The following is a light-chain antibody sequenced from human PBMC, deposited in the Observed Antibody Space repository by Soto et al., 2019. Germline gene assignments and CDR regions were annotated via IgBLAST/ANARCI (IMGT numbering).Light chain of an antibody. CDR3: QQYNTIGLT. Sequence: DIQMTQSPSTLSASVGDRVSITCRASQSISSWLAWYQQKPGKAPKLLIYKASSLESGVPSRFSGSGSGTEFTLTISSLQPDDFATSYCQQYNTIGLTFGGGTKVEIK. CDR2: KAS. V-gene: IGKV1-5*03. J-gene: IGKJ4*01. CDR1: QSISSW.